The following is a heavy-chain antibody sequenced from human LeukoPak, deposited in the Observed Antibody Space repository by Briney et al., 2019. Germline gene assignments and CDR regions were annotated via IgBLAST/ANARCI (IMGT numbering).Heavy chain of an antibody. CDR2: INPNSGGT. Sequence: ASVKVSCKASGYTFTGYYMHWVRQAPGQGLEWMGWINPNSGGTNYAQKFQGRVTMTRDTSISTAYMELSRLRSDDTAVYYCARSAFDYSTFFDYWGLGTLVTVSS. J-gene: IGHJ4*02. V-gene: IGHV1-2*02. CDR3: ARSAFDYSTFFDY. D-gene: IGHD2-15*01. CDR1: GYTFTGYY.